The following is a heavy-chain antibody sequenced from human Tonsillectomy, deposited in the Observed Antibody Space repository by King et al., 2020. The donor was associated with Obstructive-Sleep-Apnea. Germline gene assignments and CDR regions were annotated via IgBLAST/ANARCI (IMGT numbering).Heavy chain of an antibody. J-gene: IGHJ6*02. CDR2: ISSNGGST. V-gene: IGHV3-64*01. Sequence: VQLVESGGGLVQPGGSLRLSCAASGFTFSSYAMHWVRQAPGKGLEYVSAISSNGGSTYYANSVKGRFTISRDNSKNTLYLQMGSLRAEDIAVYYCARGTESWFGELLENGMDVWGQGTTVTVSS. CDR3: ARGTESWFGELLENGMDV. D-gene: IGHD3-10*01. CDR1: GFTFSSYA.